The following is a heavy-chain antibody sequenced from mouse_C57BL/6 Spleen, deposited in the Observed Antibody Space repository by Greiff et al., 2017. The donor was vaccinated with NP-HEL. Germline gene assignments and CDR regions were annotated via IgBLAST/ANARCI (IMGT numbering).Heavy chain of an antibody. CDR2: INPSNGGT. CDR1: GYTFTSYW. Sequence: VQLQQSGTELVKPGASVKLSCKASGYTFTSYWMHWVKQRPGQGLEWIGNINPSNGGTNYNEKFKSKATLTVDKSSSTAYMQLSSLTSADSAVYYCATSPYGSSYYFDYWGQGTTLTVSS. J-gene: IGHJ2*01. D-gene: IGHD1-1*01. CDR3: ATSPYGSSYYFDY. V-gene: IGHV1-53*01.